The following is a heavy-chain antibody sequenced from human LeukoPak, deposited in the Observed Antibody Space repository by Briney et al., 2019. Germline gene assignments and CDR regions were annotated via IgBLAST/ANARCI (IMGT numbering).Heavy chain of an antibody. CDR2: ISYDGSNK. CDR3: ARDPHVLLWFGELSQPSYFDY. J-gene: IGHJ4*02. Sequence: GGSLRLSCAASGFTFSSYGMHWVRQAPGKGLEWVAVISYDGSNKYYADSVKGRFTISRDNSKNTLYLPMNSLRAEDTAVYYCARDPHVLLWFGELSQPSYFDYWGQGTLVTVSS. V-gene: IGHV3-30*03. D-gene: IGHD3-10*01. CDR1: GFTFSSYG.